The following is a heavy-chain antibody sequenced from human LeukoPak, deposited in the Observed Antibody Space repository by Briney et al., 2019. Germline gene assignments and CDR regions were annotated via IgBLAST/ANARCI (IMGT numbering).Heavy chain of an antibody. CDR2: INHSGST. J-gene: IGHJ4*02. CDR3: ARGSNYYYGSGSYYTRKYYFGY. CDR1: GGSFSGYY. Sequence: SETLSLTCAVYGGSFSGYYWSWIRQPPGKGLEWIGEINHSGSTNYNPSLKSRVTISVDTSKNQFSLKLSSVTAADTAVYYCARGSNYYYGSGSYYTRKYYFGYWGQGTLVTVSS. V-gene: IGHV4-34*01. D-gene: IGHD3-10*01.